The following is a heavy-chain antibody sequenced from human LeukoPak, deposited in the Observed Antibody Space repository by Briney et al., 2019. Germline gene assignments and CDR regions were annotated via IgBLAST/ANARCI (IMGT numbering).Heavy chain of an antibody. CDR1: GYTFTGYY. CDR3: ARDSGYYDSSGIDY. CDR2: INPNSGGT. D-gene: IGHD3-22*01. J-gene: IGHJ4*02. Sequence: GASVKVSCKASGYTFTGYYIHWVRQAPGPGLELMGWINPNSGGTNYAQKFQGRVTMTRDTSISTAYMELSRLRSDDTAVYYCARDSGYYDSSGIDYWGQGTLVTVSS. V-gene: IGHV1-2*02.